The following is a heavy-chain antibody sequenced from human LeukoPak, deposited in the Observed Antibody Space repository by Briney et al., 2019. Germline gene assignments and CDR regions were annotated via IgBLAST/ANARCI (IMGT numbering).Heavy chain of an antibody. Sequence: SETLSLACTVSGGSISSDTYYWGWIRQPPGKGLEWIGSVYYSGNTYYNPSLKSRVTISVDKSKDQFSLKLSSVTAADTAVYYCARRIALLWFGELEGVVGSYFDYWGQGTLVTVSS. D-gene: IGHD3-10*01. J-gene: IGHJ4*02. CDR2: VYYSGNT. V-gene: IGHV4-39*07. CDR3: ARRIALLWFGELEGVVGSYFDY. CDR1: GGSISSDTYY.